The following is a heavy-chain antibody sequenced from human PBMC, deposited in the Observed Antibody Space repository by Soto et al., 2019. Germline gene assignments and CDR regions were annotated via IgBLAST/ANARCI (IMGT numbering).Heavy chain of an antibody. D-gene: IGHD3-10*01. CDR2: ISGDATTT. Sequence: QVQLVESGGGLVEPGGSLRLSCVASGFRFSDHYMTWIRQAPGKGLEWVSKISGDATTTYYADSVKGRFTVSRDNAKNSVYLQMNSLRAEDTAVYYCASDPYYYASGFWGQGTLVTVSS. CDR1: GFRFSDHY. J-gene: IGHJ4*02. CDR3: ASDPYYYASGF. V-gene: IGHV3-11*01.